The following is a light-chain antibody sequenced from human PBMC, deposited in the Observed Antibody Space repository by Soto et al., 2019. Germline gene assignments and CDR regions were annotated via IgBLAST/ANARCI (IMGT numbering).Light chain of an antibody. J-gene: IGLJ3*02. CDR1: HIGSKS. CDR2: YAS. Sequence: SYVLTQPPSVSVAPGKTARITCGGNHIGSKSVHWYQQRPGQAPVLVIYYASDRPSGIPGRFSGSNSGNTATLTISRVEAGDEADYYCQVWDTSSDPSWVFGGGTKLTVL. CDR3: QVWDTSSDPSWV. V-gene: IGLV3-21*04.